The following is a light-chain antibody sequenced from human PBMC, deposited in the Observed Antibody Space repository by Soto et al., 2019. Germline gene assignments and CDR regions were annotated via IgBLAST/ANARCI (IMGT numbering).Light chain of an antibody. CDR1: QGISTY. J-gene: IGKJ5*01. Sequence: DIQMTQSPSTLSASIGDRVTITCRASQGISTYLNWYQRKPGKAPNLLIYDASRLQSGVPSRFSGSGGGTDFTLSISSVQPEDFATYFCQQSYMDPITFGQGTRREIK. V-gene: IGKV1-39*01. CDR2: DAS. CDR3: QQSYMDPIT.